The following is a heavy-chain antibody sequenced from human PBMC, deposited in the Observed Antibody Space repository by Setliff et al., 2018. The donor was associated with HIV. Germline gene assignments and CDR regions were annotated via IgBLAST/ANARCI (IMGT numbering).Heavy chain of an antibody. V-gene: IGHV3-23*01. CDR1: GFTFSTYA. CDR2: IGGSGVST. D-gene: IGHD3-10*01. Sequence: GASVKVSCATSGFTFSTYAMNWVRQAPGKGLEWVSVIGGSGVSTYYAESVKGRFIISRDNSKNTLYLEMNSLRVEDTAVYYCVRTIGNWGPGNHWGQGTLVTVSS. J-gene: IGHJ5*02. CDR3: VRTIGNWGPGNH.